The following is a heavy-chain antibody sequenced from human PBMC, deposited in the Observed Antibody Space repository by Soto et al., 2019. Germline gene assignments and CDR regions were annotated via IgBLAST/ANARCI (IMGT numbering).Heavy chain of an antibody. CDR2: IYYSGTT. CDR1: GGSISSTPYY. CDR3: ARHRQCYDTSGYQQRYFDY. J-gene: IGHJ4*02. Sequence: KPSETLSLTCSVSGGSISSTPYYWGWIRQPPGKGLEWLGTIYYSGTTSYNPSLKSRVIISVDTSNNQFFLKLRSVTAADTAVYYCARHRQCYDTSGYQQRYFDYWGQGTQVTVSS. V-gene: IGHV4-39*01. D-gene: IGHD3-22*01.